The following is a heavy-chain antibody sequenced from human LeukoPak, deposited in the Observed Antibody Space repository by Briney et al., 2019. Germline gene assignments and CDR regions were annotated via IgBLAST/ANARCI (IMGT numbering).Heavy chain of an antibody. CDR3: ARDHAGGYYGWLDP. Sequence: PSGTLSLTCPVSGSSISSGYYWGWLRQPPGKGLEWIGSIYHSGSTYYNPSLKSRVTISLDTSKKQFSLKLSSVTAADTAVYYCARDHAGGYYGWLDPWGQGTLVTVSS. CDR2: IYHSGST. J-gene: IGHJ5*02. D-gene: IGHD3-3*01. V-gene: IGHV4-38-2*02. CDR1: GSSISSGYY.